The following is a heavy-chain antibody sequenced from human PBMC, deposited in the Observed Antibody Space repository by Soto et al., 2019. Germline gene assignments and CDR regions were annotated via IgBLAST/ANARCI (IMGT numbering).Heavy chain of an antibody. CDR3: VRGGVVITKGGDYYYGMDV. V-gene: IGHV1-2*02. CDR1: GYTFTGYY. D-gene: IGHD3-22*01. CDR2: INPKSGGT. J-gene: IGHJ6*02. Sequence: ASVKVSFKASGYTFTGYYMHWVRQAPGQGLEGMGWINPKSGGTNYAQKFQGRVTMTRDTSISTANMARGRLKTADTAVYYCVRGGVVITKGGDYYYGMDVWGQGTTVTVSS.